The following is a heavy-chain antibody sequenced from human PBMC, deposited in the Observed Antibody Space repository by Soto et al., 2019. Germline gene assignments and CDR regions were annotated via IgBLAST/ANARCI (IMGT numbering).Heavy chain of an antibody. V-gene: IGHV1-46*01. Sequence: QVQLVQSGAEVKKPGASVKVSCKASGHTLINYYMHWVRQAPGQGLDWLGKIDPSGNGTSYAERFQGRITLTSDTSTNTVYVELSSLRSEDTAIYYCAFNYYDSSAYLYWGQGTLVTVSS. CDR1: GHTLINYY. CDR3: AFNYYDSSAYLY. CDR2: IDPSGNGT. D-gene: IGHD3-22*01. J-gene: IGHJ4*02.